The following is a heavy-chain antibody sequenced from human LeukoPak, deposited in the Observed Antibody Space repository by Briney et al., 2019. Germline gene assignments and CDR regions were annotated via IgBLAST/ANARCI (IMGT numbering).Heavy chain of an antibody. CDR3: AGAGSGYPHYYFDY. CDR2: IYPGDSDT. J-gene: IGHJ4*02. CDR1: GYRFTSYW. V-gene: IGHV5-51*01. Sequence: GESLEISFKGSGYRFTSYWIGWGRPVPGKGVEWRGIIYPGDSDTRYSPSFQGQVTISADKSISTAYLQWSSLKASDTAMYYCAGAGSGYPHYYFDYWGQGTLVTVSS. D-gene: IGHD3-22*01.